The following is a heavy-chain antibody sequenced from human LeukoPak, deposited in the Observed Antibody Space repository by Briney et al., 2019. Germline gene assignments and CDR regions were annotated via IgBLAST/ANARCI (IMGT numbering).Heavy chain of an antibody. J-gene: IGHJ4*02. CDR3: ARWYVAFGY. CDR2: INHSGST. Sequence: PSETPSLTCAVYGGSFSGYYWSWIRQPPGKGLEWIGEINHSGSTNYNPSLKSRVTISVDTSKNQFSLKLSSVTAADTAVYYCARWYVAFGYWGQGTLVTVSS. CDR1: GGSFSGYY. V-gene: IGHV4-34*01. D-gene: IGHD5-12*01.